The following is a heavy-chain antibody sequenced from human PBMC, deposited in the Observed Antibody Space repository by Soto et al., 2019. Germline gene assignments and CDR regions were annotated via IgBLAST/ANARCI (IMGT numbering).Heavy chain of an antibody. J-gene: IGHJ4*02. V-gene: IGHV3-9*01. D-gene: IGHD6-19*01. CDR1: GFTFDDYA. CDR2: ISWNSGSI. CDR3: AKDTRRGLAAASPDY. Sequence: EVQLVESGGGLVQPGRSLRLSCAASGFTFDDYAMQWVRQAPGKGLEWVSGISWNSGSIGYADSVKGRFTISRDNAKNSLYLQMNSLRAEDTALYYCAKDTRRGLAAASPDYWGQGTLVTVSS.